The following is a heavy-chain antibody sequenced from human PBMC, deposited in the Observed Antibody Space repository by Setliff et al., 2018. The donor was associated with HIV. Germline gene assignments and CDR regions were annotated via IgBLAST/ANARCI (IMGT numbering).Heavy chain of an antibody. CDR2: IYFDGSNS. V-gene: IGHV3-33*01. CDR3: ARDSGVATIRKSALDY. CDR1: GFIFSNYV. D-gene: IGHD5-12*01. J-gene: IGHJ4*02. Sequence: PGGSLRLSCAASGFIFSNYVMHWVRQTPGKGLEWVSFIYFDGSNSDYADSVKGRFTISRDNSKNTLYLQMNSLRAEDTALYYCARDSGVATIRKSALDYWGQGTLVTVSS.